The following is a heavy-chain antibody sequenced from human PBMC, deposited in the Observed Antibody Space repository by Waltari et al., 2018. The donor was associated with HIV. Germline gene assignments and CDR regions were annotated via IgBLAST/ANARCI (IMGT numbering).Heavy chain of an antibody. D-gene: IGHD3-10*01. CDR2: INGGGDTI. V-gene: IGHV3-74*01. CDR1: GFTFSSSW. CDR3: ARGQYYSMDV. Sequence: EVQLVESGGGLVQPGGSLRLSCSASGFTFSSSWMHWVRKAPGKGRVVVSGINGGGDTIRDADTVKGRFTNSRDNAKNTLYLQMNRLRAEDTALYYCARGQYYSMDVWGQGTTVTVSS. J-gene: IGHJ6*02.